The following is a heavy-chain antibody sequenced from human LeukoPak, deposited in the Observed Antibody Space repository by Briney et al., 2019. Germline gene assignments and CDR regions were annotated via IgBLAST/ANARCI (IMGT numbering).Heavy chain of an antibody. J-gene: IGHJ4*02. V-gene: IGHV1-18*01. CDR2: ISVYNGNT. CDR3: ARESTSWSFEY. Sequence: ASVTVSCTASGYTFSRYGINWVRQAPGQGLEWMGWISVYNGNTDYSQRLQGRITMTADTSTSTAFMELTSLRSDDTAVYFCARESTSWSFEYWGQGTLVTVS. CDR1: GYTFSRYG. D-gene: IGHD6-13*01.